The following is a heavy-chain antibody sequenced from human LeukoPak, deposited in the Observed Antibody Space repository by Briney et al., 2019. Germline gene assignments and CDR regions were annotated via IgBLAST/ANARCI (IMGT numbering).Heavy chain of an antibody. V-gene: IGHV4-39*07. CDR1: GGSISSSSYY. J-gene: IGHJ4*02. Sequence: SETLSLTCTVSGGSISSSSYYWGWIRQPPGEGLEWIGSIYYSGSTYYNPSLKSRVTISVDTSKNQFSLKLSSVTAADTAVYYCAREAGGYDLGDVFEGNFDYWGQGTLVTVSS. D-gene: IGHD5-12*01. CDR3: AREAGGYDLGDVFEGNFDY. CDR2: IYYSGST.